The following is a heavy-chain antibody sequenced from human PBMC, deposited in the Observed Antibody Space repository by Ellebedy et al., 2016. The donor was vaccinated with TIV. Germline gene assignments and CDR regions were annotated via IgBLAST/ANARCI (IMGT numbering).Heavy chain of an antibody. Sequence: AASVKVSCKASGYTSTGYYMHWVRQAPGQGLEWMGWINPNSGGTNYAQKFQGRVTMTRDTSISTAYMELSRLRSDDTAVYYCAREIVVVPASQTSPYYGMDVWGQGTTVTVSS. CDR2: INPNSGGT. CDR3: AREIVVVPASQTSPYYGMDV. D-gene: IGHD2-2*01. V-gene: IGHV1-2*02. J-gene: IGHJ6*02. CDR1: GYTSTGYY.